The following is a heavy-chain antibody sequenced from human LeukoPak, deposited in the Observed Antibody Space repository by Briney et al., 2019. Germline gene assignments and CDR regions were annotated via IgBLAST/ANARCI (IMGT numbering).Heavy chain of an antibody. CDR1: GFTFSSYG. V-gene: IGHV3-33*06. J-gene: IGHJ5*02. D-gene: IGHD2-21*02. CDR3: AKDGAPYLAYCGGDCYPNWFDP. CDR2: IWYDGSNK. Sequence: GGSLRLSCAASGFTFSSYGMHWVRQAPGKGLEWVAVIWYDGSNKYYADSVKGRFTISRDNSKNTLYLQMSSLRAEDTAVYYCAKDGAPYLAYCGGDCYPNWFDPWGQGTLVTVSS.